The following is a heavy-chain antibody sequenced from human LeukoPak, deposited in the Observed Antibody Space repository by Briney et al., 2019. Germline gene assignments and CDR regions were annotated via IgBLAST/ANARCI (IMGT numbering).Heavy chain of an antibody. J-gene: IGHJ4*02. CDR1: GYTFSGYY. CDR3: ARDRPLDADDYYGFYYFDY. CDR2: INPNSGGT. V-gene: IGHV1-2*02. D-gene: IGHD3-10*01. Sequence: ASVKVSCKASGYTFSGYYMHWVRQAPGQGLEWMGWINPNSGGTNHAQKFQGRVAMTRDTSISTAYMELSRLRSDDTAVYYCARDRPLDADDYYGFYYFDYWGQGTLVTVSS.